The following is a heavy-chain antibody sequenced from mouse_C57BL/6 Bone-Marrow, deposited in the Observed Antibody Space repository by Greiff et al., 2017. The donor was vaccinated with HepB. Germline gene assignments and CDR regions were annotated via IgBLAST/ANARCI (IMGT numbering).Heavy chain of an antibody. Sequence: VQLQQSGAELARPGASVKLSCKASGYTFTSYGISWVKQRTGQGLEWIGEIYPRSGNTYYNEKFKGKATLTADKSSSTAYMELRRLTSEDSAVYFCARGRWLLLAYWGQGTLVTVSA. CDR1: GYTFTSYG. J-gene: IGHJ3*01. D-gene: IGHD2-3*01. CDR3: ARGRWLLLAY. CDR2: IYPRSGNT. V-gene: IGHV1-81*01.